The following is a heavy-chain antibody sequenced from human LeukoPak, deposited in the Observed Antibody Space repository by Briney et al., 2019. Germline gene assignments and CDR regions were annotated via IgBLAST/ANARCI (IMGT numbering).Heavy chain of an antibody. J-gene: IGHJ4*02. CDR1: GGSISSSSSY. D-gene: IGHD1-26*01. CDR3: ARAIVGVTPVFDC. CDR2: IYYSGST. V-gene: IGHV4-39*01. Sequence: PSETLSLTCTVSGGSISSSSSYWGWIRQPPGRGLEWIGSIYYSGSTYYNPSLKSRVTISVDTSKNQFSLKLGSVTAADTAVYYCARAIVGVTPVFDCWGQGTLVTVSS.